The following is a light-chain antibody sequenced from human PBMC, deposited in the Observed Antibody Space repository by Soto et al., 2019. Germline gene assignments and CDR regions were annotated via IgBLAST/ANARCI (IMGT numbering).Light chain of an antibody. CDR3: AVWDDSLTGWV. J-gene: IGLJ3*02. CDR1: SSDVGGYNY. V-gene: IGLV2-8*01. CDR2: EVS. Sequence: QSALTQPPSASGSPGQSVTISCTGTSSDVGGYNYVSWYQQHPGKAPKLMIYEVSKRPSGVPDRFSGSQSGTSASLAISGLRSEDEADYYCAVWDDSLTGWVFGGGTKLTVL.